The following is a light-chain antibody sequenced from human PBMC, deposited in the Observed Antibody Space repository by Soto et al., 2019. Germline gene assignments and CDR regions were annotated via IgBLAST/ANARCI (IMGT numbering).Light chain of an antibody. J-gene: IGLJ3*02. Sequence: QSVLTQPPSASGTPGQRVNISCSGSSSNIGSNYVYWYRQFPGTAPKLLIQRNNQRPSGVPARFSGSKSGTSASLAISGLRSEDEADYYCASWEDSLNGWVIGGGTKVTVL. V-gene: IGLV1-47*01. CDR2: RNN. CDR3: ASWEDSLNGWV. CDR1: SSNIGSNY.